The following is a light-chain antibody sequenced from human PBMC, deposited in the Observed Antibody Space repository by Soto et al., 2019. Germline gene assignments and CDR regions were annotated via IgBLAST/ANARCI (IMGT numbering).Light chain of an antibody. Sequence: EIVTTQSPPTLSVSPGERVTLSCRASQSVSSNLAWYQQKPGQAPRLLIYAASTRATGVPARFSGSGSGTEFTLTISSLQSEDFAVYYCQQYNSWPPITFDQGTRLEIK. V-gene: IGKV3-15*01. J-gene: IGKJ5*01. CDR2: AAS. CDR3: QQYNSWPPIT. CDR1: QSVSSN.